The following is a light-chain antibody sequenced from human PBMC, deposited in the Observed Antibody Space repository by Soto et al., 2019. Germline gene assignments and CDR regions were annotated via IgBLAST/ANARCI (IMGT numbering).Light chain of an antibody. CDR2: EVS. V-gene: IGLV2-14*01. Sequence: QSALTQPASVSGSPGQSITISCTGTSSDVGGYNYVSWYQQHPGKAPKLMIYEVSNRPSGVSSRFSGSKSGNTASLTISGLHAEDEADYYCSSYTSSSTSVFGTGTKLTVL. CDR3: SSYTSSSTSV. CDR1: SSDVGGYNY. J-gene: IGLJ1*01.